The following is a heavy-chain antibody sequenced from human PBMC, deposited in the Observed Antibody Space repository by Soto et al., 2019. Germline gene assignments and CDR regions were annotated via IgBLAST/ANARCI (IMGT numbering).Heavy chain of an antibody. CDR1: GFTFSNYG. V-gene: IGHV3-30*18. D-gene: IGHD2-15*01. Sequence: QVHLVESGGGVVQPGRSPRLSCVASGFTFSNYGMHWVRQAPGKGLEWVAVISYDGSNKYYADSVKGRFTISRDNSKNTLYLQMTSLRTEDTALYYCAKLDEGGLQYAHYAMDVWGQGTTVTVSS. CDR2: ISYDGSNK. J-gene: IGHJ6*02. CDR3: AKLDEGGLQYAHYAMDV.